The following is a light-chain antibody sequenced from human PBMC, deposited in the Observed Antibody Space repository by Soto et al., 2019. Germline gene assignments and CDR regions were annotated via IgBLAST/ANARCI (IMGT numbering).Light chain of an antibody. Sequence: QAVLTQPPSASGTPGQTVTISCSGSSSNIGNNYVYWYQQLPATAPKLLIYNNNQRPSGVPDRFSGSKSGTSASLAISGLRSEDEADYYCAAWDDSLSALFGGGTKVTVL. CDR2: NNN. CDR3: AAWDDSLSAL. V-gene: IGLV1-47*02. CDR1: SSNIGNNY. J-gene: IGLJ2*01.